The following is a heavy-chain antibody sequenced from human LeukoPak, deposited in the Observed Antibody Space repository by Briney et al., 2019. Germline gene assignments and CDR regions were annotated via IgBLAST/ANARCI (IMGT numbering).Heavy chain of an antibody. CDR3: ARSLGYCSAGSCFPFDY. Sequence: GGSLRLSCAASGFTFSSYAMHWVRQAPGKGLEWVTLISNDGSNKYYADSVKGRFTISRDNSKNTLYLQMTSLRAEDTAVYYCARSLGYCSAGSCFPFDYWGQGTLVTVSS. CDR2: ISNDGSNK. CDR1: GFTFSSYA. V-gene: IGHV3-30-3*01. D-gene: IGHD2-15*01. J-gene: IGHJ4*02.